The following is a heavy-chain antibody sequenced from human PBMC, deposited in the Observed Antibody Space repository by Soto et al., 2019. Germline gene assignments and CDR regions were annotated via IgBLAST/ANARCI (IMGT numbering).Heavy chain of an antibody. J-gene: IGHJ6*02. CDR3: AGHGFGPLHGLVDV. CDR2: INYDGYS. CDR1: GGSITNYY. D-gene: IGHD3-10*01. V-gene: IGHV4-59*08. Sequence: QVQLQESGPGLVKPSETLSLTCTVSGGSITNYYCSWFRQPPGKGLEWIGYINYDGYSAYNLSLKRRVTLSMDESKTHFSLMLESVTATDTAVYYCAGHGFGPLHGLVDVWGPGTRVIVSS.